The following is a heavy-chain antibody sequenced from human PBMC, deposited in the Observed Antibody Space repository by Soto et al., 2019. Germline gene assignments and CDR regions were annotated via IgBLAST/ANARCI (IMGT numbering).Heavy chain of an antibody. CDR2: IYYSGST. V-gene: IGHV4-31*03. CDR3: ARGGYCSSTSCLKQLGYYYYMDV. CDR1: GGSISSGGYY. J-gene: IGHJ6*03. D-gene: IGHD2-2*03. Sequence: QVQLQESGPGLVKPSQTLSLTCTVSGGSISSGGYYWSWIRQHPGKGLEWIGYIYYSGSTYYNPSLKSRVTISVDTSKNQFSLKLSSVTAADTAVYYCARGGYCSSTSCLKQLGYYYYMDVWGKGTTVTVSS.